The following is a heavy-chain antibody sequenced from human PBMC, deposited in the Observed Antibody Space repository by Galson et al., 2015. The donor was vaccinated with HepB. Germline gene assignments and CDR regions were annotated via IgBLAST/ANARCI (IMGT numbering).Heavy chain of an antibody. CDR3: ARDLAGGSYYGVDY. V-gene: IGHV3-33*01. CDR1: GFAFRSHD. D-gene: IGHD1-26*01. Sequence: SLRLSCVASGFAFRSHDLHWVRKAPGKGLEWVAVIWYDGSNKYYADSVKGRFAISRNNSKNTLFLQMNTLRAEDTALYYCARDLAGGSYYGVDYWGQGTLVTVSS. CDR2: IWYDGSNK. J-gene: IGHJ4*02.